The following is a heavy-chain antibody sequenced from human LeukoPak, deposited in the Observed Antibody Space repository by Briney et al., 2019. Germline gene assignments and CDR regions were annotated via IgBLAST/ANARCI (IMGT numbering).Heavy chain of an antibody. CDR2: IYTSGST. V-gene: IGHV4-4*07. CDR3: ARRRGIAVAGGRFDY. J-gene: IGHJ4*02. CDR1: GGSISSYF. D-gene: IGHD6-19*01. Sequence: SETLSLTCTVSGGSISSYFWSWIRQPAGKGLEWIGRIYTSGSTNYNPSLKSRVTISADKSTNQFSLKLTSVTAADTAVYYCARRRGIAVAGGRFDYWGQGALVTVSS.